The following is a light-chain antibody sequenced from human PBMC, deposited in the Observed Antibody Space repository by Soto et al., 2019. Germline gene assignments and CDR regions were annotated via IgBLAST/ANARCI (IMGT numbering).Light chain of an antibody. CDR1: QNVTSRY. CDR3: QHYGTSHT. J-gene: IGKJ2*01. CDR2: GAF. Sequence: EIVLTQSPGTLSLSPGERATLSCRASQNVTSRYLAWYQQKPGPAPRPLIFGAFSRATGIPDRFSGSGSGTDFTITISRLEPEDFAGYYCQHYGTSHTFGQGTKLE. V-gene: IGKV3-20*01.